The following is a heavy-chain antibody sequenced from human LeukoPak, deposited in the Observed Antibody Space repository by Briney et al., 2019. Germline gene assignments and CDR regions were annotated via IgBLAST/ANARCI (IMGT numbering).Heavy chain of an antibody. CDR3: VRAAPYYFDY. J-gene: IGHJ4*02. V-gene: IGHV3-21*01. CDR2: IGSTSYI. CDR1: GFTLSNYR. Sequence: KSGGSLRLSCVASGFTLSNYRMNWVRQAPGKGLGWVSSIGSTSYIYYADSVKGRFTISRDNAKNSLYLQMNSLRAEDTAVYYCVRAAPYYFDYWGQGTLVTVSS.